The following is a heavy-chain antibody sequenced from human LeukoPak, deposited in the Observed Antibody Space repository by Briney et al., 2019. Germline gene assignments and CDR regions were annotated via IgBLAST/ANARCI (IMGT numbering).Heavy chain of an antibody. CDR2: IYSSGST. Sequence: ASETLSLTCTVSVGSISSSSYYWGWIRQPPGKGLEWIGSIYSSGSTYYNPSLRSRVTISVDTSKNQCSLKMSSVTAADTAVYYCARGGLTLIWGQGTLVTVSS. CDR1: VGSISSSSYY. J-gene: IGHJ4*02. V-gene: IGHV4-39*07. D-gene: IGHD4/OR15-4a*01. CDR3: ARGGLTLI.